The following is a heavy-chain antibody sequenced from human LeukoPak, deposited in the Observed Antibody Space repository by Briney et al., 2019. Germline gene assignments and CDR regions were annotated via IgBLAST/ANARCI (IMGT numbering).Heavy chain of an antibody. CDR2: ISYDGSNK. Sequence: GRSLRLSCAASGFTFSSYAMHWVRQAPGKGLEWVAVISYDGSNKYYADSVKGRFTISRDNSKNTLYLQMNSLRAEGTAVYYCARDLPSSGWPLDYWGQGTLVTVSS. CDR1: GFTFSSYA. J-gene: IGHJ4*02. CDR3: ARDLPSSGWPLDY. V-gene: IGHV3-30*04. D-gene: IGHD6-19*01.